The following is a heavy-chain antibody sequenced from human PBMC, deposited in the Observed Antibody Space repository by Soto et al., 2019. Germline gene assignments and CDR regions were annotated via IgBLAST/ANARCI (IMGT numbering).Heavy chain of an antibody. Sequence: EVQLLESGGGLVQPGGSLRLSCAASGFTFSSYAMSWVRQAPGKGLEWVSAISGSGGSTYYADSVKGRFTISRDNSKNTLYLQMNSLRAEDTAVYYCAKHGCSGGSCYCDAFDIWGQGPMVTVSS. V-gene: IGHV3-23*01. CDR1: GFTFSSYA. CDR3: AKHGCSGGSCYCDAFDI. CDR2: ISGSGGST. D-gene: IGHD2-15*01. J-gene: IGHJ3*02.